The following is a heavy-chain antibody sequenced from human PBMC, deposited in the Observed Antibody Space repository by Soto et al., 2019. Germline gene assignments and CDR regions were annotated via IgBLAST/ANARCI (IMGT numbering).Heavy chain of an antibody. Sequence: SETLSLTCTVSGGSISSYYWSWIRQPPGKGLEWIGYIYYSGSTNYNPSLKSRVTISVDTSKNQFSLKLSSVTAADTAVYYCARAPYGDHGVYGMDVWGQGTTVTVSS. J-gene: IGHJ6*02. CDR3: ARAPYGDHGVYGMDV. CDR1: GGSISSYY. D-gene: IGHD4-17*01. CDR2: IYYSGST. V-gene: IGHV4-59*01.